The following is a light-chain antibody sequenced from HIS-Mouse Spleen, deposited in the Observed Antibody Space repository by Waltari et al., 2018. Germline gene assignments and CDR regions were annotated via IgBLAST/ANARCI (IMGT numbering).Light chain of an antibody. CDR3: SSYTSSSTLV. CDR1: SHDVGGYNY. CDR2: DVS. J-gene: IGLJ3*02. Sequence: QSALTQPASVSGSPGQSITISCPGTSHDVGGYNYVSWYQQHPGKATKLMIYDVSNRPSGVSNRFSGSKSGNTASLTISGLQAEDEADYYCSSYTSSSTLVFGGGTKLTVL. V-gene: IGLV2-14*03.